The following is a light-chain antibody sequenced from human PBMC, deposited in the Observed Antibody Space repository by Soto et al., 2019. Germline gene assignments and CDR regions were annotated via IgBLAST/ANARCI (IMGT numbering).Light chain of an antibody. CDR3: TSWTTSTTMI. CDR2: DVN. J-gene: IGLJ2*01. Sequence: QPVLTQPASVSGSPGQSITISCTGTSSDIGAYNFVSWYQQHPGKAPKLMLYDVNIRPSGVSNRFSGYKSGNTASLTISGLQAEDEADYYCTSWTTSTTMIFGGGTKVTVL. V-gene: IGLV2-14*03. CDR1: SSDIGAYNF.